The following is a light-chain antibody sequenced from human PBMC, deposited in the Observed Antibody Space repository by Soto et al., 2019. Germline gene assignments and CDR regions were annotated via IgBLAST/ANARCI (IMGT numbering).Light chain of an antibody. CDR3: QVWEATGDQVV. J-gene: IGLJ2*01. CDR1: NVGSRS. CDR2: YDS. Sequence: SYELTQPPSVSVAPGETSRLSCGGNNVGSRSVHWYQQKPGQAPFLVIYYDSDRPSGIPERFSGSNSGNTATLISSRVEAGDEAEYYCQVWEATGDQVVFGGGTKLAVL. V-gene: IGLV3-21*01.